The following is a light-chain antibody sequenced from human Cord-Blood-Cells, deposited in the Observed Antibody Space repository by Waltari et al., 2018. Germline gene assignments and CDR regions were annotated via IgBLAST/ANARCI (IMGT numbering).Light chain of an antibody. CDR1: SSDVGVYNY. J-gene: IGLJ1*01. CDR2: EVR. Sequence: QSALTQPASVSGSPGQSITISSPGTSSDVGVYNYVSWYQQHPGKAPKLMIYEVRNRPSGVSNRFSGSKSGNTASLTISGLQAEDEADYYCSSYTSSSTYVFGTGTKVTVL. CDR3: SSYTSSSTYV. V-gene: IGLV2-14*01.